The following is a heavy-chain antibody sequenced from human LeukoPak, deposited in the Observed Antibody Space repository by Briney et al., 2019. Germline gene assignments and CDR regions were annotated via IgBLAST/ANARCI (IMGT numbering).Heavy chain of an antibody. CDR2: IKGDGSKK. CDR1: GFIFSRDW. Sequence: GGSLRLSCATSGFIFSRDWMTWVRQAPGKRPEWVANIKGDGSKKNLVDSVKGRFTISRDNAKNSLYLEMSSLRAEDTAVYYCARDSNPGDSSGYYDAFDIWGQGTKVTVSS. D-gene: IGHD3-22*01. J-gene: IGHJ3*02. CDR3: ARDSNPGDSSGYYDAFDI. V-gene: IGHV3-7*03.